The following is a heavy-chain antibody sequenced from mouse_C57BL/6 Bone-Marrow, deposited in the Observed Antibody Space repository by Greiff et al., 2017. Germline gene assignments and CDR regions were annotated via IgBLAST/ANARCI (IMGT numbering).Heavy chain of an antibody. CDR3: AREGYGNYPYFDY. CDR1: GISITTGNYR. J-gene: IGHJ2*01. Sequence: EVQGVESGPGLVKPSQTVFLTCTVTGISITTGNYRWSWIRQFPGNKLEWIGYIYYSGTITYNPSLTSRTTITSDTPKNQFFLEMNSLTAADTATYYCAREGYGNYPYFDYWGQGTTLTVSS. CDR2: IYYSGTI. D-gene: IGHD2-1*01. V-gene: IGHV3-5*01.